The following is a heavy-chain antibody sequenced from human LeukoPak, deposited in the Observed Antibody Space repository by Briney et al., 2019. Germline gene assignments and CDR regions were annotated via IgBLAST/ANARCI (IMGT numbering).Heavy chain of an antibody. V-gene: IGHV1-3*01. J-gene: IGHJ4*02. CDR1: GYTFTSYA. Sequence: ASVKVSCKASGYTFTSYAMHWVRQAPGQRLEWMGWINAGNGNTKYSQKFQGRVTITRDTSASTAYMELSSLRSEDTAVYYCARDPPSSTVRGVIRGYWGQGTLVTVSS. D-gene: IGHD3-10*01. CDR2: INAGNGNT. CDR3: ARDPPSSTVRGVIRGY.